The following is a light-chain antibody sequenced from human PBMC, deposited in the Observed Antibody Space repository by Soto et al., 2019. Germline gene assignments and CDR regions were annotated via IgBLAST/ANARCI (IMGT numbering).Light chain of an antibody. J-gene: IGKJ1*01. CDR2: KAS. CDR1: QSISSL. CDR3: QQYNSYWT. V-gene: IGKV1-5*03. Sequence: DIQMTQSPSTLSASVGDRVTITCRASQSISSLLAWYQQKPGKAPKLLIYKASSLESGVPSRFSGSGSGTEFTLTLSSPQPDVFATYYCQQYNSYWTFGQGTKVEIK.